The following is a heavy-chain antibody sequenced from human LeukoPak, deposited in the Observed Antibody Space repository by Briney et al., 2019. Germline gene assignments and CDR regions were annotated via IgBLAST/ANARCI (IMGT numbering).Heavy chain of an antibody. CDR2: ISNNGGYT. D-gene: IGHD2-15*01. J-gene: IGHJ4*02. CDR1: GFTFSSSV. CDR3: AKQLGYCSDGSCYFPY. V-gene: IGHV3-23*01. Sequence: GGSLRLSCAASGFTFSSSVMSWVRQAPGKGLEWVSTISNNGGYTYYADSVQGRFTISRDNSKSTLCLQMNSLRAEDTAVYYCAKQLGYCSDGSCYFPYWGQGTLVTVSS.